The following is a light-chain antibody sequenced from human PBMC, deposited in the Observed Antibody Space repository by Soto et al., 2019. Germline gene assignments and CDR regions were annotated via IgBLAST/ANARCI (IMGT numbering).Light chain of an antibody. CDR1: NIGSKS. Sequence: SYELTQPPSVSVAPGKTARMTCGGNNIGSKSVHWYQQKPGQAPVLVIYYDSDRPSGIPERFSGSNSGNTATLTLSRVEAGAEADYYCQVWDSSSDRVVFGGGTKVTVL. CDR2: YDS. CDR3: QVWDSSSDRVV. V-gene: IGLV3-21*04. J-gene: IGLJ2*01.